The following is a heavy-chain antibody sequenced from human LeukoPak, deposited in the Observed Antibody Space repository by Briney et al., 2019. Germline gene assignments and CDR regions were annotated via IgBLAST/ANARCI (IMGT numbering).Heavy chain of an antibody. CDR1: TFTFGSYT. CDR2: IDSGGSYI. J-gene: IGHJ6*02. V-gene: IGHV3-21*01. CDR3: ARQFDYGYYYGMGV. D-gene: IGHD4-17*01. Sequence: GGSLRLSCAASTFTFGSYTMNWVRQAPGKGLEWVSSIDSGGSYIYFADSVKGRFTISRDNAKKSVYLQLNSLRAEDTAVYYCARQFDYGYYYGMGVWGQGTTVTVTS.